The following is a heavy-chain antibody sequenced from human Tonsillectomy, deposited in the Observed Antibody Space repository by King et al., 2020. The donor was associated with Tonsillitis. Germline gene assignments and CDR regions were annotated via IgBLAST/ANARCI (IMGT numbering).Heavy chain of an antibody. CDR2: ISSSSSYI. CDR1: GFTFSSYS. Sequence: VQLVESGGGLVKPGGSLRLSCAASGFTFSSYSMNWVRQAPGKGLEWVSSISSSSSYIYYADSVKGRFTISRDNAKNSLYLQMNSLRAEDTAVYYCATGRLGSGWYYFDYWGQGTLVTVSS. CDR3: ATGRLGSGWYYFDY. D-gene: IGHD6-19*01. J-gene: IGHJ4*02. V-gene: IGHV3-21*01.